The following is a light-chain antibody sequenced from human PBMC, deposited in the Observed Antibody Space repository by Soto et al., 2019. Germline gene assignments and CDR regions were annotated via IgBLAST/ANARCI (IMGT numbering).Light chain of an antibody. CDR3: QQSSNTPRYT. V-gene: IGKV1-39*01. CDR2: AAS. CDR1: RSIRTY. Sequence: DIQMTQSPSSLSASVGDRVTITCRASRSIRTYLNWYQQKPGNAPKLLIYAASTLQSGVPSRFSGSGSGTDFTLTISSLQPEDFATYYCQQSSNTPRYTFGPGTKVDFK. J-gene: IGKJ3*01.